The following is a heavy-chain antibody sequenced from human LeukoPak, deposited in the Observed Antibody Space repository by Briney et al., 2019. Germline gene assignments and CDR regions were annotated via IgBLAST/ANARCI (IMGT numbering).Heavy chain of an antibody. D-gene: IGHD4-17*01. Sequence: SETLSLTCTVSGGSISSGGYYWSWIRQHPGKGLEWIGCIYYSGTTYYHPSLTSRVAISVDTSKNQFSLRLSSVTAADTAVYYCARSGTVTTWNYWGQGTLVTVSS. V-gene: IGHV4-31*03. CDR1: GGSISSGGYY. CDR2: IYYSGTT. CDR3: ARSGTVTTWNY. J-gene: IGHJ4*02.